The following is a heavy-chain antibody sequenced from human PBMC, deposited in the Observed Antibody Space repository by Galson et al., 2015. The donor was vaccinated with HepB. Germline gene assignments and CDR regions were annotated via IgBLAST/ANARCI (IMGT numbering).Heavy chain of an antibody. CDR1: GFTVSSNY. Sequence: SLRLSCAASGFTVSSNYMSWVRQAPGKGLEWVSVIYSGSRTFYADSVKGRFTISRDNSKNTLYLQMNSLRAEDTAVYYCASLGYSSSWYRYGMDVWGQGTTVTVSS. D-gene: IGHD6-13*01. CDR3: ASLGYSSSWYRYGMDV. V-gene: IGHV3-66*02. CDR2: IYSGSRT. J-gene: IGHJ6*02.